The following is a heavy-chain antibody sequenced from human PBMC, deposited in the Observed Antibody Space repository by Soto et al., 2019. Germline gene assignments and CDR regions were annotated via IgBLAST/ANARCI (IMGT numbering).Heavy chain of an antibody. CDR2: ISGSGSST. V-gene: IGHV3-23*01. CDR3: AKDGIVAATTPFFFDY. J-gene: IGHJ4*02. D-gene: IGHD1-26*01. Sequence: GGSLRLSCAASGFPFSSFAMSWVRQAPGKGLGWVSSISGSGSSTYYADSVKGRFTISRDNSKNTLYLQMNSLRPDDTALYYCAKDGIVAATTPFFFDYWGQATLVTVSS. CDR1: GFPFSSFA.